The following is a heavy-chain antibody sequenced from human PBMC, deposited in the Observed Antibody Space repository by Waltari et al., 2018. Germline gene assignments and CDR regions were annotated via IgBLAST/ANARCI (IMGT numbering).Heavy chain of an antibody. CDR3: ARERRGYSSSLPFDP. J-gene: IGHJ5*02. D-gene: IGHD6-13*01. CDR1: SCSTCSSSYY. CDR2: IYCSGST. V-gene: IGHV4-39*07. Sequence: QLQLQESGPVLAKPSETLSLTCTVSSCSTCSSSYYWGWIRQPPGKALAWIGRIYCSGSTNKNPSLKSRVTISVDTAKNQCTLKLSSVTAADTAVYYCARERRGYSSSLPFDPWGQGTLVTVSS.